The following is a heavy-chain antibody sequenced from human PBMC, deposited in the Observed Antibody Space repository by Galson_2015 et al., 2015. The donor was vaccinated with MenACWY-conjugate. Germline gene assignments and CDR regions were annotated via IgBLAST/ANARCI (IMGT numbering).Heavy chain of an antibody. CDR2: IKQDGSEK. V-gene: IGHV3-7*03. J-gene: IGHJ4*02. CDR3: ARPLREVRLEPDY. D-gene: IGHD3-3*01. CDR1: GFIFSDYW. Sequence: LRLSCAASGFIFSDYWMTWVRQAPGKGLEWVANIKQDGSEKYYVDSVKGRFSISRDNARKSLYLQMNSLRDDDTAVYYCARPLREVRLEPDYWGQGTLVTVSS.